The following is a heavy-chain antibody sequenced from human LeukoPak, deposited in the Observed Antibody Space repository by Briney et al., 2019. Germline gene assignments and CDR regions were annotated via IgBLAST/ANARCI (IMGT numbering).Heavy chain of an antibody. Sequence: SETLSLTCTVSGGSISSDYWSWFRQPPGKGLEWIGYIYYSGSTTYNPSLESRVTLPVDTSKDQFSLRLSAVTAADTAVYYCARHGANYYSMGVWGKGTTVTVSS. CDR2: IYYSGST. CDR1: GGSISSDY. V-gene: IGHV4-59*08. CDR3: ARHGANYYSMGV. J-gene: IGHJ6*03. D-gene: IGHD3-16*01.